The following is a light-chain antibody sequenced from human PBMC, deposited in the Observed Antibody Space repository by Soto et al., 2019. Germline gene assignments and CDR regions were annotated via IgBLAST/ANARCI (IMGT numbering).Light chain of an antibody. J-gene: IGLJ1*01. V-gene: IGLV2-23*01. CDR2: EGS. CDR3: CSYAGSSTSLHV. CDR1: SSDVGSYNL. Sequence: QSVLTQPASVSGSPGQSITISCTGTSSDVGSYNLVSWYQQHPGKAPKLMIYEGSKRPSGVSNRFSGSKSGNTASLTISGLQAEDDADYYCCSYAGSSTSLHVFGTGTKVTVL.